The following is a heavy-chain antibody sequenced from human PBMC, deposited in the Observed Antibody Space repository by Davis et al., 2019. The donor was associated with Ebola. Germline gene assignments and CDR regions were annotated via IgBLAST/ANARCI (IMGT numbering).Heavy chain of an antibody. CDR3: AKGPETGRFEY. V-gene: IGHV3-23*01. Sequence: GESLKISCAASGFTFKSYGMSWVRQAPGKGLEWVSAISGSGDSRYYADSVKGRFTISRDNSKNTPYLQMKSLRAEDTAVYYCAKGPETGRFEYWGQGTLVTVSA. J-gene: IGHJ4*02. CDR1: GFTFKSYG. CDR2: ISGSGDSR. D-gene: IGHD1-1*01.